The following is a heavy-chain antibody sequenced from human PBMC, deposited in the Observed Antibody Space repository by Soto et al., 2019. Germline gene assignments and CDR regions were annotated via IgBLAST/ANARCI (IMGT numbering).Heavy chain of an antibody. Sequence: LRLSCAASGFTFSSYAMHWGRQAPGKGLGWVAVISYDGSNKYYADSVKGRFTISRDNSKNTLYLQMNSLRAEDTAVYYCARDVESGSSQYYYYYYGMDVWGQGTTVTVSS. CDR3: ARDVESGSSQYYYYYYGMDV. D-gene: IGHD1-26*01. J-gene: IGHJ6*02. CDR1: GFTFSSYA. CDR2: ISYDGSNK. V-gene: IGHV3-30-3*01.